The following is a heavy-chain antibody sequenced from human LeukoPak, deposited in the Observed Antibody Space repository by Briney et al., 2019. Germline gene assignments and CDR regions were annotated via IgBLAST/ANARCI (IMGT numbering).Heavy chain of an antibody. CDR2: TYTGGNS. D-gene: IGHD3-22*01. V-gene: IGHV3-53*01. Sequence: GGSLRLSCEASGFTVSSTHLVWVRRAQGKGLEWGSVTYTGGNSYYAGSVQGRFIISRDISKNTLYLQMNNLRAEDSALYYCARGGWGSAAVVAPRSFDIWSQGTMVPVSS. CDR1: GFTVSSTH. J-gene: IGHJ3*02. CDR3: ARGGWGSAAVVAPRSFDI.